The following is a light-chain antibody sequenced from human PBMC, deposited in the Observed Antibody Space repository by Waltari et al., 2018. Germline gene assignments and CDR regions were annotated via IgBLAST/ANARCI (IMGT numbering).Light chain of an antibody. J-gene: IGLJ3*02. CDR3: SSRDSSGNHVL. V-gene: IGLV3-19*01. Sequence: SSGLTQDPAVSVALGQTVRITCQGDCLRTYFATWYQQKPAQATLLVIYGKNNRPSGIPDRFSGSSSEATTSLTITVAQAEDEADYFCSSRDSSGNHVLFGGGTKLTVL. CDR2: GKN. CDR1: CLRTYF.